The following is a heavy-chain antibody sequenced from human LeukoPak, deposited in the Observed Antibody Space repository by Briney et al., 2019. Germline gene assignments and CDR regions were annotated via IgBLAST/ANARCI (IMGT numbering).Heavy chain of an antibody. CDR3: ARDSRVRSPDYLDY. CDR2: ISYDGHFK. V-gene: IGHV3-30-3*01. CDR1: GFTFSSYP. D-gene: IGHD3-10*01. Sequence: GGSLRLSCAASGFTFSSYPMHWVRQAPGKGLEWVAVISYDGHFKLYTDSVKGRFTISRDDSRTTMYLEMSSLRREDTAVYYCARDSRVRSPDYLDYWGQGTLVTVSS. J-gene: IGHJ4*02.